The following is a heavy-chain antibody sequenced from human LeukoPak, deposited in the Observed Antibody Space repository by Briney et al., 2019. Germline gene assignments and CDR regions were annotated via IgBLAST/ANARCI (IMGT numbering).Heavy chain of an antibody. J-gene: IGHJ4*02. V-gene: IGHV1-46*01. D-gene: IGHD1-7*01. Sequence: ASVKVSCKASGYTFTSYYMHWVRQAPGQGLEWMGIINPSGGSTSYAQKFQGRVTMTRDMSTSTVYMELSSLRSEDTAVYYCARDLPLYNWNSVGYDYWGQGTLVTVSS. CDR1: GYTFTSYY. CDR3: ARDLPLYNWNSVGYDY. CDR2: INPSGGST.